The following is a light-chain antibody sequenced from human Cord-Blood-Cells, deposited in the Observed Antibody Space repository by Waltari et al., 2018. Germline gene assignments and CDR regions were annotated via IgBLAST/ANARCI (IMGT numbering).Light chain of an antibody. V-gene: IGLV2-14*01. Sequence: QSALTQPASVSGSPGQSITISCTGTSSDVGGYNYVSWYQQHPGKAPKLMIYDVRKRPAGVSNRFSGSKSGNTASLTISGLQAEDEADYYCSSYTSSSTNWVFGVGTKLTVL. CDR1: SSDVGGYNY. J-gene: IGLJ3*02. CDR3: SSYTSSSTNWV. CDR2: DVR.